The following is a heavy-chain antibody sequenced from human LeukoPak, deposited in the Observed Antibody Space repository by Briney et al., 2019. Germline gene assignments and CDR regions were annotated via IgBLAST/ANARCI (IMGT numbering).Heavy chain of an antibody. V-gene: IGHV3-48*03. CDR2: ISSSGSTI. CDR1: GFTFSSYE. J-gene: IGHJ4*02. CDR3: ARETSASLTTVFDY. Sequence: GGSLRLSCAASGFTFSSYEMNWVRQAPGKGLEWVSYISSSGSTIYYADSVKGRFTISRDNAKNSLYLQMNSLRAEDTAVYYCARETSASLTTVFDYWGQGTLVTVSS. D-gene: IGHD4-11*01.